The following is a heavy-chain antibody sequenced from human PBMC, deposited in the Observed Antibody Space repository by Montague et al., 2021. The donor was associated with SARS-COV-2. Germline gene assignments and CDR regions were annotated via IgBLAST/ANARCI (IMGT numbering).Heavy chain of an antibody. CDR1: GGSTTSYY. J-gene: IGHJ2*01. D-gene: IGHD2-2*01. V-gene: IGHV4-59*01. Sequence: SETLSLTCTVSGGSTTSYYWSWIRQPLGKGPEWIGCIYYSGSTNYNPSLKSRVTISVDTSKTQFSLKLNSVTAADTAVYYCARTLVVVSAASRYFDPWGRGTLVTVSS. CDR3: ARTLVVVSAASRYFDP. CDR2: IYYSGST.